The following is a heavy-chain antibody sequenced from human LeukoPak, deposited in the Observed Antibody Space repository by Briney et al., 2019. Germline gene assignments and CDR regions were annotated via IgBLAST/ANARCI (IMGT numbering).Heavy chain of an antibody. CDR1: GASITTDY. D-gene: IGHD4-17*01. CDR3: ARFDYGDSAGQAGPLNY. V-gene: IGHV4-59*01. CDR2: RHFSGSF. Sequence: SETLSLTCTVSGASITTDYWSWIRQPPGKGLEWIGYRHFSGSFNFSPSLRSRVTISLDTSKNQFSLRLSSVTAADTAVYYCARFDYGDSAGQAGPLNYWGQGILVTVSS. J-gene: IGHJ4*02.